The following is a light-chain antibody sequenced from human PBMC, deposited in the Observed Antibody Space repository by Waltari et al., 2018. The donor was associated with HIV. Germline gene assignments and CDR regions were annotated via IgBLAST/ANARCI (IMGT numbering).Light chain of an antibody. Sequence: SYELTQPPSVSVSPGQTARITCSGERLDYTYVSWYQQKPGQSPVLVIDQNSGRPSGIPERFSGSKSGNTATLTISGTQAMDEADFYCQSWDSSYVVFGGGTKLIVL. CDR1: RLDYTY. V-gene: IGLV3-1*01. J-gene: IGLJ3*02. CDR2: QNS. CDR3: QSWDSSYVV.